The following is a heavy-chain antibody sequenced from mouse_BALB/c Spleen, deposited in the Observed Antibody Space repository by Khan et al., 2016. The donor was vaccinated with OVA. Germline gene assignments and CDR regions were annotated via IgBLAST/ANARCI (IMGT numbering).Heavy chain of an antibody. CDR3: ARAGWDVFAY. V-gene: IGHV1-77*01. Sequence: QVQLQQSGPELVKPGASVKMSCKASGYTFTDYVMNWVKQRTGQGLEWIGQIYPGSDGTYYNEKFKGKATLTADSSSSTAYMQLSSLTSYESAFYFCARAGWDVFAYWGQGTLVTVSA. J-gene: IGHJ3*01. CDR1: GYTFTDYV. CDR2: IYPGSDGT. D-gene: IGHD4-1*01.